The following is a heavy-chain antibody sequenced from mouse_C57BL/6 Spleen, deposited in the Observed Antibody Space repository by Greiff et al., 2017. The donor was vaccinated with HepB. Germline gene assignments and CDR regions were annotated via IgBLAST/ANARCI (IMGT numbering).Heavy chain of an antibody. CDR3: TTIYDGYSWFAY. D-gene: IGHD2-3*01. Sequence: DVHLVESGAELVRPGASVKLSCTASGFNIKDDYMHWVKQRPEQGLEWIGWIDPENGDTEYASKFQGKATITADTSSNTAYLQLSSLTSEDTAVYYCTTIYDGYSWFAYWGQGTLVTVSA. J-gene: IGHJ3*01. CDR2: IDPENGDT. V-gene: IGHV14-4*01. CDR1: GFNIKDDY.